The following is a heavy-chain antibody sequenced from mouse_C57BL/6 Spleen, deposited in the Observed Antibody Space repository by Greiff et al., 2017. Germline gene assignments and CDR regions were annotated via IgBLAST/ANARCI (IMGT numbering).Heavy chain of an antibody. J-gene: IGHJ2*01. V-gene: IGHV1-9*01. D-gene: IGHD2-5*01. CDR2: ILPGGGKT. CDR3: ARGRSNYPFDY. Sequence: QVQLQQSGAELMKPGASVKLSCTATGYTFTGYWIQWVKQRPGHGLEWIGEILPGGGKTNYTEKFKGKATITADTSSNTAYMQLSSLTTEDSAIYYCARGRSNYPFDYWGQGTTLTVSS. CDR1: GYTFTGYW.